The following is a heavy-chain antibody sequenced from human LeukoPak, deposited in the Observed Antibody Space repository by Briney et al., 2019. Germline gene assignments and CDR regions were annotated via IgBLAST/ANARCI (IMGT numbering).Heavy chain of an antibody. CDR2: IYHSGST. V-gene: IGHV4-38-2*01. CDR3: ATETTVTTYFDY. Sequence: SETLSLTCAVSGYSISSGYYWGWIRQPPGKGLEWIGSIYHSGSTYYNPSLKSRVTISVDTSKNQFSLKLSPVTAADTAVYYCATETTVTTYFDYWGQGTLVTVSS. CDR1: GYSISSGYY. D-gene: IGHD4-17*01. J-gene: IGHJ4*02.